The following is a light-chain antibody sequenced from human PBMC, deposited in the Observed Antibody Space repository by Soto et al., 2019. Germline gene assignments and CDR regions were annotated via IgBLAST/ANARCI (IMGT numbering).Light chain of an antibody. Sequence: EIVMTQSPATLSVPPGERATLSCRASQSVSSNLAWYQQKPGQTPKLLIYVASTRATSIPARFSGSGSGTDFTLTISSLQSEDFAVYYCQQYNVWPLTFGGGTKVEF. CDR1: QSVSSN. J-gene: IGKJ4*01. CDR3: QQYNVWPLT. CDR2: VAS. V-gene: IGKV3-15*01.